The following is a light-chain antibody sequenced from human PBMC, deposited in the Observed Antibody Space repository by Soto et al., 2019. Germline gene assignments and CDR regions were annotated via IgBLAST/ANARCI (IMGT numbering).Light chain of an antibody. CDR1: QSVSNNY. CDR2: GAS. CDR3: QQYGSSGT. V-gene: IGKV3-20*01. J-gene: IGKJ1*01. Sequence: EIVLTQSPCTLSRSAGERATLSCGASQSVSNNYLAWYQQKPGQAPRLLIYGASNRATGIPARFSGSGSGTDFTLTISRLEPEDFAVYYCQQYGSSGTFGQGTKVDIK.